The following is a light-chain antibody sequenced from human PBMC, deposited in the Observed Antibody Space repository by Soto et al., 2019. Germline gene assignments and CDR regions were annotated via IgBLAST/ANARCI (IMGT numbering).Light chain of an antibody. V-gene: IGLV2-14*01. Sequence: QSVLTQPACVSWSPGQSVTISCTGPRSDIGDSNFISWYQHSPGKAPRLLIYEVNNRPSGVSKRFSGSKAGNTASLTISGLLDDDEADYFCASFRSGTILVFGSGTKVTVL. CDR2: EVN. J-gene: IGLJ1*01. CDR1: RSDIGDSNF. CDR3: ASFRSGTILV.